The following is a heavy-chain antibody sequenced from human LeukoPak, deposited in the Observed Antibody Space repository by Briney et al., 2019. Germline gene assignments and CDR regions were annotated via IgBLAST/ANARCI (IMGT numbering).Heavy chain of an antibody. CDR3: ARGRDYYDTSAGY. CDR1: GGSISSYY. Sequence: PSETLSLTCTVSGGSISSYYWSWIRQPPGKGLEWIEYIYYSGSTNYNPSLKSRVTISVDTSKNQFSLKLSSVTTADTAVYYCARGRDYYDTSAGYWGQGTLVTVSS. CDR2: IYYSGST. J-gene: IGHJ4*02. V-gene: IGHV4-59*01. D-gene: IGHD3-22*01.